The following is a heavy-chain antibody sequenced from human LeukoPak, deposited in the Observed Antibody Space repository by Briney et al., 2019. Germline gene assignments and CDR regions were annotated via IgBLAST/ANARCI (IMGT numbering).Heavy chain of an antibody. CDR3: ARAVYYYDSSGFELD. CDR2: ISAYNGNT. J-gene: IGHJ4*02. CDR1: GYTFTSYG. V-gene: IGHV1-18*01. Sequence: ASVKVSCKASGYTFTSYGISWVRQAPGQGPEWMGWISAYNGNTNYAQKLQGRVAMTTDTSTSTAYMELRSLRSDDTAVYYCARAVYYYDSSGFELDWGQGTLVTVSS. D-gene: IGHD3-22*01.